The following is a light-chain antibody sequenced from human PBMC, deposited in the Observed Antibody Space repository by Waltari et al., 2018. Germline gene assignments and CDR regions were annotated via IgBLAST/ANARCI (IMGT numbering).Light chain of an antibody. CDR3: QQSYSSPWT. CDR2: ASN. J-gene: IGKJ1*01. Sequence: DIQMTQSPSSLSASVGDRITITCRASHSIEFYLHWYRQRSGKAPELLIYASNILQSGVPSRFRGSGSGTEFTLTISSLQTEDFAIYYCQQSYSSPWTFGPGTKVEIK. CDR1: HSIEFY. V-gene: IGKV1-39*01.